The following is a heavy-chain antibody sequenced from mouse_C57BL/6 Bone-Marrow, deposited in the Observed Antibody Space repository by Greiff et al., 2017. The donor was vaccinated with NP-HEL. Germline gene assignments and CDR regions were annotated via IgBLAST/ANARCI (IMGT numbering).Heavy chain of an antibody. CDR2: IRSKSSNYAT. D-gene: IGHD1-1*01. CDR1: GFTFNTYA. CDR3: VRGITTVVAPYWYFDV. V-gene: IGHV10-3*01. Sequence: EVQRVESGGGLVQPKGSLKLSCAASGFTFNTYAMHWVRQAPGKGLEWVARIRSKSSNYATYYADSVKDRFTISRDDSQSMLYLQMNNLKTEDTAMYYCVRGITTVVAPYWYFDVWGTGTTVTVSS. J-gene: IGHJ1*03.